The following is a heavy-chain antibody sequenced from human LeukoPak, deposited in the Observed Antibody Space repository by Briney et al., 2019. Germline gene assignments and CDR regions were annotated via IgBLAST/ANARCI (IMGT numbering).Heavy chain of an antibody. CDR3: ARDPSLMVAAAWVYFDY. Sequence: GGSLRLSCAASGFTFSGYSMNWVRQAPGKGLEWVSSISRSSSYIYYADSVKGRVTISRDNAKNSLYLQMNSLRAEDTAVYYCARDPSLMVAAAWVYFDYWGQGTLVTVSS. V-gene: IGHV3-21*01. J-gene: IGHJ4*02. D-gene: IGHD6-13*01. CDR1: GFTFSGYS. CDR2: ISRSSSYI.